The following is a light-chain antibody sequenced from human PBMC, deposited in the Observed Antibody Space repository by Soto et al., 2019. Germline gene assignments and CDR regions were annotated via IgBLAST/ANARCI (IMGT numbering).Light chain of an antibody. J-gene: IGKJ2*01. V-gene: IGKV1-5*01. CDR2: DAS. CDR3: QQYNSYSPYT. Sequence: DIQMTQSPSTLSASVGDRVTITCRASQSISSWLARYQQKPGKAPKLLIYDASRLESGVPSRFSGSGSGTEFTLNISSLQPDDFATYYCQQYNSYSPYTFGQGTKLEIK. CDR1: QSISSW.